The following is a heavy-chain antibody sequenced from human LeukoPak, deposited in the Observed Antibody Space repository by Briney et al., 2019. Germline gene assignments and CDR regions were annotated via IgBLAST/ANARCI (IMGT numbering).Heavy chain of an antibody. D-gene: IGHD3-10*01. Sequence: GRSLRLSCAASGFTFSSYGMHWVRQAPGKGLEWVAVIWYDGSNTYYADSVKGRFTISRDNSKNTLYLQMNSLRAEDTAVYYCARDPLPYGSGSYELDYWGQGTLVTVSS. V-gene: IGHV3-33*01. CDR3: ARDPLPYGSGSYELDY. CDR2: IWYDGSNT. CDR1: GFTFSSYG. J-gene: IGHJ4*02.